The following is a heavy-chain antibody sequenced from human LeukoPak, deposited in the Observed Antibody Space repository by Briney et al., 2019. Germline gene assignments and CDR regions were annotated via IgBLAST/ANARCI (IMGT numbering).Heavy chain of an antibody. Sequence: GGSLRLSCTGSGCTFSSYSMNWVRQAPRKGLEWVWYIRRNSSEIFYADSVRGRFTISRDNAKSSLYLQMNSLRAEDTAVYYCARVVAVSGKAFWIWGTGIMVTVAS. CDR2: IRRNSSEI. CDR3: ARVVAVSGKAFWI. J-gene: IGHJ3*02. CDR1: GCTFSSYS. V-gene: IGHV3-21*05. D-gene: IGHD6-19*01.